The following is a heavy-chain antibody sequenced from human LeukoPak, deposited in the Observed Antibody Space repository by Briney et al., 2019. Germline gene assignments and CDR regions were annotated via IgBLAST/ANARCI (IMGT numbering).Heavy chain of an antibody. Sequence: GGSLRLPCAASGFTFTRHGIHWVRQAPGKGLEWVAFLRSDGNGKNYANSVKGRFTISSDNSQNMVFLQMNSLRPEDTAVYYCAKDVPNWAVDYWGQGTLVTVSS. J-gene: IGHJ4*01. CDR2: LRSDGNGK. CDR1: GFTFTRHG. V-gene: IGHV3-30*02. D-gene: IGHD7-27*01. CDR3: AKDVPNWAVDY.